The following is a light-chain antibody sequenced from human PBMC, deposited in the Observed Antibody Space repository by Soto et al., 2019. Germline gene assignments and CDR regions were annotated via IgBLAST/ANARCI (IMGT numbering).Light chain of an antibody. J-gene: IGKJ1*01. CDR1: QSVDSW. CDR2: KAS. Sequence: DIQMTQSPSTLSASIGDRVTITCRTSQSVDSWWAWYQQKPGKAPKLLIYKASSLQTGVPSRFSGSGSGTEFTLTISSLQPDDFATYYCQHYNDYSRMFGQGTKVEIK. V-gene: IGKV1-5*03. CDR3: QHYNDYSRM.